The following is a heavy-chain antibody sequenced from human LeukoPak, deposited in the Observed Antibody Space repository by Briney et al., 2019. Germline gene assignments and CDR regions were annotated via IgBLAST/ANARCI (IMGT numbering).Heavy chain of an antibody. J-gene: IGHJ6*03. V-gene: IGHV3-23*01. CDR3: AKAGGYYYYFYMDV. Sequence: GGSLRLSCAASAFTFSNYAMNWVRQAPGKGLEWVSAISGSGNTVHYADSVKGRFTISRDNSKSTLYLQMNSLTAEDTAVYYCAKAGGYYYYFYMDVWDKGTTVTVSS. CDR1: AFTFSNYA. CDR2: ISGSGNTV. D-gene: IGHD2-8*02.